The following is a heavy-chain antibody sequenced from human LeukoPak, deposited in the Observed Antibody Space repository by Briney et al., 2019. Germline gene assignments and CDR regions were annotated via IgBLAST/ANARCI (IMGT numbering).Heavy chain of an antibody. Sequence: SSETLSLTCAVSGGSISSGGYSWSWIRQPPGKGLECIGYIYHSGSTYYNPSLKSRVTISVDTSKNQFSLKLSSVTAADTAVYYCARFYYYDSSGYYNYFDYWGQGTLVTVSS. CDR1: GGSISSGGYS. CDR3: ARFYYYDSSGYYNYFDY. J-gene: IGHJ4*02. CDR2: IYHSGST. D-gene: IGHD3-22*01. V-gene: IGHV4-30-2*05.